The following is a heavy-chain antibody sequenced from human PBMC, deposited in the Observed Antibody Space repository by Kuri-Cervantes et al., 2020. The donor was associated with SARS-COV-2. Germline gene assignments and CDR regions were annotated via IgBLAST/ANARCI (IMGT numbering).Heavy chain of an antibody. D-gene: IGHD1-26*01. J-gene: IGHJ4*02. V-gene: IGHV4-34*01. Sequence: SQTLSLTCAVYGGSFSGYYWSWIRQPPGKGLEWIGEINHSGSTNYNPSLKSRVTISVDTSKNQFSLKLSSVTAADTAVYYCARSGATLRPNTEFDYWGQGTLVTVSS. CDR1: GGSFSGYY. CDR2: INHSGST. CDR3: ARSGATLRPNTEFDY.